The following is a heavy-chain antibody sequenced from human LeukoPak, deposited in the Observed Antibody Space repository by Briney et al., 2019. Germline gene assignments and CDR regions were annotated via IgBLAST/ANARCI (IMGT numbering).Heavy chain of an antibody. CDR3: ARGPGRDY. J-gene: IGHJ4*02. CDR2: ISYDGSNK. CDR1: GFTFSSYA. Sequence: GRSLRLSCAASGFTFSSYAMHWVRQAPGKGLEWVAVISYDGSNKYYADSVKGRFTISRDNSKNTLYLQMNSLRAEDTAVYYCARGPGRDYWGQGTLVTVSS. V-gene: IGHV3-30*01.